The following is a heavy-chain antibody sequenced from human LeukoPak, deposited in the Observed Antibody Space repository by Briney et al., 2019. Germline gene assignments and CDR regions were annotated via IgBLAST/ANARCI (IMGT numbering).Heavy chain of an antibody. Sequence: GASVTVSFKGSGYTFTIYGISWVRQGPGQGREWMGWISAYNGNTNYSQKLQGRVTMITDTSTSTAYMELRSLRSDDTAVYYCAREQGGGSWYFQHWGQGTLVTVSS. D-gene: IGHD2-15*01. V-gene: IGHV1-18*04. CDR2: ISAYNGNT. J-gene: IGHJ1*01. CDR3: AREQGGGSWYFQH. CDR1: GYTFTIYG.